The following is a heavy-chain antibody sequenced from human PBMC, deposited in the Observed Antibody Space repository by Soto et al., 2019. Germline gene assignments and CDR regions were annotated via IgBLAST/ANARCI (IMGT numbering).Heavy chain of an antibody. V-gene: IGHV4-4*07. CDR1: GGSTSGKY. D-gene: IGHD3-9*01. CDR3: ARDFDVNTALDYWYFDL. Sequence: QVHLQESGPGVVKASETLSLTCSLSGGSTSGKYWSWIRQPAGKGLEWIGRIYSSGRTHYNPSLGSRVSMSVAQNSFSPRLTSVTAADTAIYYCARDFDVNTALDYWYFDLWGRGTQVSVSS. J-gene: IGHJ2*01. CDR2: IYSSGRT.